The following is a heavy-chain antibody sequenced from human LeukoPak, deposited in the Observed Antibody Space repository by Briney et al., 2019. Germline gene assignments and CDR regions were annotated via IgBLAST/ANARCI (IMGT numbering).Heavy chain of an antibody. J-gene: IGHJ4*02. Sequence: GGSLRLPCAVSGFSFTNAWMNWVRQAPGKGLEWAGRIKSKTDGGTTDYAAPVKGRFTISRDDSQTTLYLQMNSLQAEDTAVYYCTTGGGYPIDYWGQGTLVTVSS. CDR1: GFSFTNAW. CDR2: IKSKTDGGTT. CDR3: TTGGGYPIDY. D-gene: IGHD3-22*01. V-gene: IGHV3-15*01.